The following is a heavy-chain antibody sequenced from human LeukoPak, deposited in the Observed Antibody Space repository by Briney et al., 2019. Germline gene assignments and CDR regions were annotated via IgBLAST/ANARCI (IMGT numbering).Heavy chain of an antibody. CDR1: GFTVSINY. J-gene: IGHJ6*03. D-gene: IGHD3-16*02. V-gene: IGHV3-66*01. Sequence: GGSLRLSCPASGFTVSINYMRWVRQPPGKGVECLSIIYTGGSTYYADSWKGSVTISRDKSKNTLYLQINSLRSQEPALYYFARDRTGQDLSYRKEYYYMDVWGKGTTVTIS. CDR2: IYTGGST. CDR3: ARDRTGQDLSYRKEYYYMDV.